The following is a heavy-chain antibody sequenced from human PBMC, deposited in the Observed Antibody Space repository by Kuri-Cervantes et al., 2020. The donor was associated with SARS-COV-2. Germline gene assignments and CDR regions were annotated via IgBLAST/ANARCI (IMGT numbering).Heavy chain of an antibody. CDR1: GFSFSSYS. V-gene: IGHV3-21*01. Sequence: GESLKISCAASGFSFSSYSMNWVRQAPGEGLEWVSSISSTSSYIYYADSVKGRFTISRDNAKNSLYLQMNSLRAEDTAVYYCARVGLRGYYYYMDVWGKGTTVTVSS. CDR3: ARVGLRGYYYYMDV. J-gene: IGHJ6*03. D-gene: IGHD4-17*01. CDR2: ISSTSSYI.